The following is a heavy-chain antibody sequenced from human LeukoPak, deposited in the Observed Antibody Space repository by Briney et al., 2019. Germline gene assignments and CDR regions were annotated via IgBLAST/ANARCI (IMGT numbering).Heavy chain of an antibody. CDR3: PRHHIQLSRAYYYYYYMDV. J-gene: IGHJ6*03. CDR1: GYTFTGYS. Sequence: ASVKVSCKASGYTFTGYSMHWVRQPPRQGLERMAWLNPNSGDTNYAEKFQGRVTMTRATSIRTAYLELSGLRSDDTAVYHCPRHHIQLSRAYYYYYYMDVWGKGTTVTVSS. D-gene: IGHD5-18*01. V-gene: IGHV1-2*02. CDR2: LNPNSGDT.